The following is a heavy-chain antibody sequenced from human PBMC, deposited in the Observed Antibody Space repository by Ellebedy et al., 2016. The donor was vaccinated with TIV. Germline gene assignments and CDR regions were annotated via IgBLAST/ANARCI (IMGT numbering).Heavy chain of an antibody. CDR3: ARPSSHGYFSGLFLYMDL. Sequence: GGSLRLSXTASGFTFSDFGIHWVRQTPAKGLEWVAFLRSDAGIDAGGIDDGPEESYADSVKGRFTVSRDTSEKTMFLQMDNLRDDDSALYFCARPSSHGYFSGLFLYMDLWGTGTAVIVSS. D-gene: IGHD5-18*01. J-gene: IGHJ6*03. CDR1: GFTFSDFG. CDR2: LRSDAGIDAGGIDDGPEE. V-gene: IGHV3-30*02.